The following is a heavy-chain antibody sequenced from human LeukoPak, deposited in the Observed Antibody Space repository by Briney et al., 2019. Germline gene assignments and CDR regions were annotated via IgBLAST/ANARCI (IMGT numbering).Heavy chain of an antibody. CDR2: ISGDSGDT. CDR3: AKDSGTRWDYYFDN. V-gene: IGHV3-43*02. J-gene: IGHJ4*02. CDR1: GFTFDDYA. Sequence: QLGGSLRLSCAASGFTFDDYAMHWVRQAPGRGLEWVSLISGDSGDTYYADSVKGRFTISRDNSENSLFLQMNSLRNDDTAFYYCAKDSGTRWDYYFDNWGQGTLVTVSS. D-gene: IGHD1-26*01.